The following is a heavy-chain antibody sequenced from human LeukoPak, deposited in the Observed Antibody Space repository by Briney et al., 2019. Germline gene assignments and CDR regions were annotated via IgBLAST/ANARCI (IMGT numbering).Heavy chain of an antibody. CDR1: GFTFSSYA. CDR3: AKVRDSSGWGTLFGS. CDR2: INGGGDTS. Sequence: GGSLRLSCAASGFTFSSYAMSWVRQAPGKGLEWVSAINGGGDTSFYADSVEGRFTISKDNSKNTLYLQMSSLRAEDSAIYYCAKVRDSSGWGTLFGSWGRGALVTVSS. V-gene: IGHV3-23*01. J-gene: IGHJ4*02. D-gene: IGHD6-19*01.